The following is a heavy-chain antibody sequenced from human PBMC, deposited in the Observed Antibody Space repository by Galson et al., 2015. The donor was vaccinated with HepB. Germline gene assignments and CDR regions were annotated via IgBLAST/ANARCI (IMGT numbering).Heavy chain of an antibody. CDR1: GFTFSSYS. V-gene: IGHV3-48*01. CDR3: AREGVVVPAAFDI. CDR2: ISSSSSTI. D-gene: IGHD2-2*01. Sequence: SLRLSCAASGFTFSSYSMNWVRQAPGKGLEWVSYISSSSSTIYYADSVKGRFTISRDNAKNSLYLQMNSLRAEDTAVYYCAREGVVVPAAFDIWGQGTMVTVSS. J-gene: IGHJ3*02.